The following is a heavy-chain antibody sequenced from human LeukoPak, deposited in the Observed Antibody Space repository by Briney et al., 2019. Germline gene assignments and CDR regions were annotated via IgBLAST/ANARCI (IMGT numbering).Heavy chain of an antibody. CDR3: ASLALNYYDSSGYYPRDY. CDR2: IYYSGST. J-gene: IGHJ4*02. CDR1: GGSISSYY. Sequence: SETLSLTCTVPGGSISSYYWSWIRQPPGKGLEWIGYIYYSGSTNYNPSLKSRVTISVDTSKNQFSLKLSSVTAADTAVYYCASLALNYYDSSGYYPRDYWGQGTLVTVSS. V-gene: IGHV4-59*08. D-gene: IGHD3-22*01.